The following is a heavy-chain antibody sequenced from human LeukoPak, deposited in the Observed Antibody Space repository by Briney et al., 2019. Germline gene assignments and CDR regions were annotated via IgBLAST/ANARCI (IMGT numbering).Heavy chain of an antibody. D-gene: IGHD1-26*01. CDR3: ARDPLRGIVGPQTFDY. CDR1: GYTFTSYY. V-gene: IGHV1-46*01. J-gene: IGHJ4*02. CDR2: INPSDVST. Sequence: ASVKVSCKASGYTFTSYYMHWVRQAPGQGLEWMGLINPSDVSTSYAQKFQGRVTITRDISTSTVYMELSSLRSEDTAVYYCARDPLRGIVGPQTFDYWGQGTLVTVSS.